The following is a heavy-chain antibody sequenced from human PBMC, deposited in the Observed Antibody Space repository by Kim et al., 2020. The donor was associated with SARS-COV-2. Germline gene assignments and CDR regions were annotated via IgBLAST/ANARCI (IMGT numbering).Heavy chain of an antibody. V-gene: IGHV3-23*01. CDR1: GFTFSSYA. D-gene: IGHD3-10*01. Sequence: GGSLRLSCAASGFTFSSYAMSWVRQAPGKGLEWVSAISGSGGSTYYADSVKGRFTISRDNSKNTLYLQMNSLRAEDTAVYYCAKAGLRDLSWGEVWFGESGAQGHWFDPWGQGTLVTVSS. CDR3: AKAGLRDLSWGEVWFGESGAQGHWFDP. CDR2: ISGSGGST. J-gene: IGHJ5*02.